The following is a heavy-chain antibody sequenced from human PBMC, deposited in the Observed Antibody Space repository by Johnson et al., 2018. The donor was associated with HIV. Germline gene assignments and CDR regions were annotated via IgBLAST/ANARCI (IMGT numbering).Heavy chain of an antibody. CDR3: ARDPDLDAFDI. CDR1: GFTFSSYW. CDR2: IKQDRSEK. Sequence: VQLVESGGGVVQPGGSLRLSCAASGFTFSSYWMSWVRQAPGKGLEWMANIKQDRSEKYYVDSVRGRFTISRDNAKNSLYLQMNSLRAEDTAVYYCARDPDLDAFDIWGQGTMVTVSS. V-gene: IGHV3-7*05. J-gene: IGHJ3*02. D-gene: IGHD1-14*01.